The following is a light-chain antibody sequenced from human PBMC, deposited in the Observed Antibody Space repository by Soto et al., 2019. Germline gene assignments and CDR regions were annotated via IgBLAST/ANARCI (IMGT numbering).Light chain of an antibody. J-gene: IGKJ1*01. V-gene: IGKV1-5*01. Sequence: DIQMTQSPSTVSASVGDRITITCRASQSINTWLAWYRQRPGEAPHLLIYDVSTLAMGVPARFSGSGSGTDFTLSISRLQADDFATFYCQQYQTYSRTFGQGTKVEVK. CDR3: QQYQTYSRT. CDR1: QSINTW. CDR2: DVS.